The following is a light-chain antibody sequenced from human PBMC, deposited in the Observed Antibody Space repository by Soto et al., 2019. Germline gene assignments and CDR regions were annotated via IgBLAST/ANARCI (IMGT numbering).Light chain of an antibody. V-gene: IGKV3D-20*02. CDR2: GAS. J-gene: IGKJ4*01. Sequence: EIILTQSPDTLSLSPGERATLSCRASQTVSSNYLAWCQQRPGQAPRLLIYGASTRAAGIPDRFSGSGSGTDFTLTISSLEPEDFAVYYCQQRSDWPSFGGGTKVDIK. CDR3: QQRSDWPS. CDR1: QTVSSNY.